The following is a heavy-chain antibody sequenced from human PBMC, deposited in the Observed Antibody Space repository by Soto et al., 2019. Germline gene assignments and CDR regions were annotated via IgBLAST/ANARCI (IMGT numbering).Heavy chain of an antibody. Sequence: SETLSLTCTVSGVSISSINYYWNRIRQPPGKGLEWIGYIYFSGRTNYNPSLKSRVTISIDTSKNQFSLKLTSATAADTAVYYCSRDVDFGEEDVWGQGTTVTVSS. CDR2: IYFSGRT. CDR1: GVSISSINYY. V-gene: IGHV4-61*01. D-gene: IGHD4-17*01. J-gene: IGHJ6*02. CDR3: SRDVDFGEEDV.